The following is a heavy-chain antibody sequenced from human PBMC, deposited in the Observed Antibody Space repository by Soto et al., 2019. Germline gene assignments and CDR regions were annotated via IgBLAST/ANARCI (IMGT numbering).Heavy chain of an antibody. D-gene: IGHD2-2*01. CDR3: TRGVPGDRMEY. J-gene: IGHJ4*02. Sequence: QPAGSLRLSCTASGFTFGDYAMSWFRRAPEKGLEWVGFIRSKAYGGTAQYAASVNGRFTISRDDSKSTAYLQVNSLKTEDTAVYYCTRGVPGDRMEYWGQGTLVTVSS. V-gene: IGHV3-49*03. CDR2: IRSKAYGGTA. CDR1: GFTFGDYA.